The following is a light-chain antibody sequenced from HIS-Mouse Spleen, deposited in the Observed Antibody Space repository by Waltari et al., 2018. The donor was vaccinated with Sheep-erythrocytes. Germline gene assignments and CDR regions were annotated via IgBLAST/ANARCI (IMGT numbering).Light chain of an antibody. CDR2: EGS. J-gene: IGLJ3*02. CDR3: CSYAGSSTPWV. Sequence: QSALTQPASVSGSPGQSITISCTGTSSDVGSYNLVSWYQQHPGKAPKLMIYEGSKRPSAVSNRFSGSTSGNTASLTISGLQAEDEADYYCCSYAGSSTPWVFGGGTKLTVL. CDR1: SSDVGSYNL. V-gene: IGLV2-23*01.